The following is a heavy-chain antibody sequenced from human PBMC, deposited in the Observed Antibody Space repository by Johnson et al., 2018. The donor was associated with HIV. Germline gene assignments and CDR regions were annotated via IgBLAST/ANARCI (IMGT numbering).Heavy chain of an antibody. CDR1: GFTFSNAW. D-gene: IGHD1-14*01. J-gene: IGHJ3*02. Sequence: VQLVESGGGLVKPGGSLRLSRAASGFTFSNAWTSGVRQAPGQGLEWVGRIKSTTDGGTTDYAAPVKGRFIMSSDDSKTTLFLRMNSLKTEDTAVYYCTTNPVAFDIWGQGTMVTVSS. CDR2: IKSTTDGGTT. CDR3: TTNPVAFDI. V-gene: IGHV3-15*01.